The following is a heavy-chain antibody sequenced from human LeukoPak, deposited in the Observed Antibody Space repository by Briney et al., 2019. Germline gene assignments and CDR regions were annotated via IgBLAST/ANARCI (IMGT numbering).Heavy chain of an antibody. V-gene: IGHV4-34*01. CDR3: ARQWLVSPLFDY. Sequence: SGTLSLTCAVYGGSFSGYYWSWIRQPPGKGPEWIGEINHSGSTNYNPSLRSRVTVSVHTSKNQLSLKLSSVTAADTAVYYCARQWLVSPLFDYWGQGTLVTVSS. CDR2: INHSGST. CDR1: GGSFSGYY. J-gene: IGHJ4*02. D-gene: IGHD6-19*01.